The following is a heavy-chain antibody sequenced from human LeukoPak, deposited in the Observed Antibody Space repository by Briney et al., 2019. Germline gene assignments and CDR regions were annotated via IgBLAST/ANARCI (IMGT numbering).Heavy chain of an antibody. D-gene: IGHD6-13*01. V-gene: IGHV4-59*01. Sequence: PSETLSLTCTVSGGSLSSYYWSWIRQPPGKALEYIGYIYYSGSTNYNPYLTSRVTKSIDTSKNQYSLKLRSVTAADTAMYYCARGTLRIAAALFDPWGQGTLVSVSS. J-gene: IGHJ5*02. CDR3: ARGTLRIAAALFDP. CDR2: IYYSGST. CDR1: GGSLSSYY.